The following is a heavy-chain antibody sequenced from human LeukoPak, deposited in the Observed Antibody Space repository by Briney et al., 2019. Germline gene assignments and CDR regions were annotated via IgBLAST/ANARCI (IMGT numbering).Heavy chain of an antibody. V-gene: IGHV3-23*01. D-gene: IGHD6-13*01. CDR2: TSGSGGST. J-gene: IGHJ4*02. Sequence: PGGSLRLSCAASGFTFGSYAMSWVRQAPGKGLEWVSATSGSGGSTYYADSVKGRFTISRDNSKNTLYLQMNSLRAEDTAVYYCAKDHAIAAAGIRDPHYFDYWGQGTLVTVSS. CDR1: GFTFGSYA. CDR3: AKDHAIAAAGIRDPHYFDY.